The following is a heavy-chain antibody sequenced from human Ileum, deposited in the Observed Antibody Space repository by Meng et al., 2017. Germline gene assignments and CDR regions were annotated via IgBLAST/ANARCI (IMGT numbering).Heavy chain of an antibody. CDR1: GFSFSNYA. Sequence: GESLKISCVASGFSFSNYAMSWVRQAPGKGLEWVSGMNSGGSATYYADSVKGRFTISRDNSENTFYMQMNSLRVEDTAVYYCANGYSPDYWGQGMLVTVSS. J-gene: IGHJ4*02. CDR3: ANGYSPDY. V-gene: IGHV3-23*01. D-gene: IGHD5-12*01. CDR2: MNSGGSAT.